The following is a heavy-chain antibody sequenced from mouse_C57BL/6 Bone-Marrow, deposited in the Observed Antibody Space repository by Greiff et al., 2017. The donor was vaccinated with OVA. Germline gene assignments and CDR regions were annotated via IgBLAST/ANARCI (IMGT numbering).Heavy chain of an antibody. CDR2: IYPGDGDT. CDR1: GYAFSSSW. CDR3: ARRSIFAY. J-gene: IGHJ3*01. V-gene: IGHV1-82*01. Sequence: QVQLKQSGPELVKPGASVKISCKASGYAFSSSWMNWVKQRPGKGLEWIGRIYPGDGDTNYNGKFKGKATLTADKSSSTAYMQLSSLTSEDSAVYFCARRSIFAYWGQGTLVTVSA. D-gene: IGHD2-10*02.